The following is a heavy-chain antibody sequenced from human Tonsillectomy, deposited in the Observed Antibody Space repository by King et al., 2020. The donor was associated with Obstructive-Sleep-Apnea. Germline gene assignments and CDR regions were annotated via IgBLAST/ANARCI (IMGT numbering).Heavy chain of an antibody. CDR2: LFTSGST. CDR1: GGSISSYS. CDR3: ARDVPYDWLVPYYYYGMDV. J-gene: IGHJ6*02. V-gene: IGHV4-4*07. D-gene: IGHD3-9*01. Sequence: VQLQESGPGLVKPSETLSLTCTVSGGSISSYSWSWFRQPAGGGLDWIGRLFTSGSTNCNPSLKSRVTLSVDTSQNQFSLKLSSVTAADPAVYYCARDVPYDWLVPYYYYGMDVWGQGTTVTVSS.